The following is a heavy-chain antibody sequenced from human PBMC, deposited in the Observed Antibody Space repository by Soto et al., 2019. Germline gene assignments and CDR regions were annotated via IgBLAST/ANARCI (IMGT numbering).Heavy chain of an antibody. CDR3: ARVVPGAEAWFGP. CDR2: ISLYSDGT. CDR1: GYTFSNYG. Sequence: GASVKVSCKTSGYTFSNYGITWLRQAPGQPLEWLGWISLYSDGTNYAQKFQGRVSMTTDTSTTTAYMELRSLRSADTAVYYCARVVPGAEAWFGPWGQGTLVTVSS. V-gene: IGHV1-18*01. D-gene: IGHD2-2*01. J-gene: IGHJ5*02.